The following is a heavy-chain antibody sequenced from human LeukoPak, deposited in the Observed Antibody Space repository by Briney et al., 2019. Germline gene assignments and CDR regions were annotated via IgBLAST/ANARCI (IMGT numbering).Heavy chain of an antibody. CDR2: INSDGKTT. V-gene: IGHV3-74*01. Sequence: GGSLRLSCAASGFTFDDYAMHWVRQAPGKGLVWVSRINSDGKTTSYADSVKGRFTISRDNAENTLFLQMNSLRAEDTAVYYCAKDHGDSSGYYFRDAFDIWGQGTMVTVSS. CDR1: GFTFDDYA. CDR3: AKDHGDSSGYYFRDAFDI. D-gene: IGHD3-22*01. J-gene: IGHJ3*02.